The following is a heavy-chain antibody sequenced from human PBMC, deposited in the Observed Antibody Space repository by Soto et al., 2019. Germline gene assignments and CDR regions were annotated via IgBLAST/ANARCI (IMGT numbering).Heavy chain of an antibody. Sequence: QVHLVQAGAEVRKPGASAQVSCKASGYNFSSHDIHWVRQAPGQGLEWMGWLNAGNGNTRYSQKFQDRITITRDAAASTSCMELSSLRSEDTATFCCARDSFYCVGRYCYPYSFCMDVWGKGNTVTVSS. CDR3: ARDSFYCVGRYCYPYSFCMDV. V-gene: IGHV1-3*01. J-gene: IGHJ6*03. D-gene: IGHD2-21*01. CDR1: GYNFSSHD. CDR2: LNAGNGNT.